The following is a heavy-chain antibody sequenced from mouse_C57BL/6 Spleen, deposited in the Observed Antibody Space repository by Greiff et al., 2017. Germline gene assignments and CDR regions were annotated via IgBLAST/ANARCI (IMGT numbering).Heavy chain of an antibody. V-gene: IGHV1-78*01. CDR2: IYPGDGSI. CDR1: GYTFTDYT. J-gene: IGHJ4*01. CDR3: ARENYYNCTFYAMDY. D-gene: IGHD2-4*01. Sequence: VLLEQSGAELVKPGASVKLSCKASGYTFTDYTIHWVKQRPEQGLEWIGYIYPGDGSIKYNEKFKGRATLTADKSSSTAYMQLTSLTSEDSAVYFCARENYYNCTFYAMDYWGQGTSVTVSS.